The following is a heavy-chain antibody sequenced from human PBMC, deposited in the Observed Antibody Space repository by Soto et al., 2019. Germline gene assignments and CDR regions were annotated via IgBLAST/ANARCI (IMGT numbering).Heavy chain of an antibody. CDR2: ISGSGGST. CDR3: AKFPLVFDFWSGWSSDGMDV. Sequence: GGSLRLSCAASGFTFSSYAMSWVRQAPGKGLEWVSAISGSGGSTYYADSVKGRFTISRDNSKNTLYLQMNSLRAEDRAVYYYAKFPLVFDFWSGWSSDGMDVCGKGSTVTVCS. J-gene: IGHJ6*04. CDR1: GFTFSSYA. V-gene: IGHV3-23*01. D-gene: IGHD3-3*01.